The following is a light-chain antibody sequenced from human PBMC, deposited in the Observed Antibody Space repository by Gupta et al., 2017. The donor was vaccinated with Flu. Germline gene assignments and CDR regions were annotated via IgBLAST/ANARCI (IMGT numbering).Light chain of an antibody. Sequence: QSALTQPDSVSGSPGQSITISCTGTSSDLGGYNLVSWYQQHPGKAPKLMIYEGTKRPSGVSNRFSGSKSGNTASLTISGLQTEDEAAYYCCSYAGSDTSALFGGGTKLTVL. V-gene: IGLV2-23*01. CDR3: CSYAGSDTSAL. CDR1: SSDLGGYNL. CDR2: EGT. J-gene: IGLJ2*01.